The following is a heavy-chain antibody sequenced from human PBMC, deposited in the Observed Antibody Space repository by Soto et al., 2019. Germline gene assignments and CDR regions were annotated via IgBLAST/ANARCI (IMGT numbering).Heavy chain of an antibody. Sequence: GGSLRLSCAASGFTFSSYSMNWVRQAPGKGLEWVSSISSSSSYIYYADSVKGRFTISRDNAKNSLYLQMNSLRAEDTAVYYCARDRLRLRSFDYWGQGTLVTVSS. CDR3: ARDRLRLRSFDY. CDR1: GFTFSSYS. CDR2: ISSSSSYI. V-gene: IGHV3-21*01. D-gene: IGHD5-12*01. J-gene: IGHJ4*02.